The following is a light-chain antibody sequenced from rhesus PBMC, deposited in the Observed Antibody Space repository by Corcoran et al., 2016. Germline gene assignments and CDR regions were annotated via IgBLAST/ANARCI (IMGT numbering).Light chain of an antibody. V-gene: IGKV3-35*01. J-gene: IGKJ4*01. Sequence: EIVMTQSPATLSLSPGERATLSCRASQSVSSNLAWYQQKPGQAPRLLAYFASNRATGIPDRVSGSGSGTDFTLTISSLEPEDVGVYYYQQYNNWNTFGGGTKVELK. CDR2: FAS. CDR1: QSVSSN. CDR3: QQYNNWNT.